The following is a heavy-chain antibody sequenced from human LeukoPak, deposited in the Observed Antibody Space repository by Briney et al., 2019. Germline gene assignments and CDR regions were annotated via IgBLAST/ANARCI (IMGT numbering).Heavy chain of an antibody. D-gene: IGHD2-15*01. Sequence: PSETLSLTCAVYGGSFSGYYWRWIRQPPGKGLEGIGEINDSGSVNCNPSLKNRVTLSVDTSKNQFSLRLSSVAAADTAVYYCARRLVDSGASQVSDDWGQGTLVTVSS. CDR3: ARRLVDSGASQVSDD. CDR1: GGSFSGYY. V-gene: IGHV4-34*01. CDR2: INDSGSV. J-gene: IGHJ4*02.